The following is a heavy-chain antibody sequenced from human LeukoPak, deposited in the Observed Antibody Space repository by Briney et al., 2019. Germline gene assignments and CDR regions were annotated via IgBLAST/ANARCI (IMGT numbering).Heavy chain of an antibody. J-gene: IGHJ4*02. Sequence: ASVKVSCKASGYTFTSYYMHWVRQAPGQGLEWMGIINPSGGSTSYAQMFQGRVTITADESTSTAYMELSSLRSEDTAVYYCARGGYYYDSSGYSHLLDYWGQGTLVTVSA. CDR1: GYTFTSYY. CDR3: ARGGYYYDSSGYSHLLDY. V-gene: IGHV1-46*01. D-gene: IGHD3-22*01. CDR2: INPSGGST.